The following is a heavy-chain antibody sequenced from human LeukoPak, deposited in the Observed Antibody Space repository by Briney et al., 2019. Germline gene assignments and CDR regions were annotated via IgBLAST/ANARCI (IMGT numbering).Heavy chain of an antibody. D-gene: IGHD6-13*01. CDR3: VRGSSWYTPFQH. CDR1: GYTFTSYY. V-gene: IGHV1-46*01. CDR2: INPSGGSR. Sequence: ASVKVSCKASGYTFTSYYMHWVRQAPGQGVEGMGMINPSGGSRSYAQKVQGRVTMTRDTSTSTVYMELSSLRSEDTAVYYCVRGSSWYTPFQHWGQGTLVTVSS. J-gene: IGHJ1*01.